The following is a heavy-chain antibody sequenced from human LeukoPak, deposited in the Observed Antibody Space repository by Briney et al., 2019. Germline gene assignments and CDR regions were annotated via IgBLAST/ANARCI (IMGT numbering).Heavy chain of an antibody. D-gene: IGHD6-13*01. CDR1: GFTFSSYA. CDR3: AKPGYSSSWSFDY. CDR2: ISGSGGRT. Sequence: GGSLRLSCAASGFTFSSYAMSWVRQAPGKGLEWVSAISGSGGRTYYADSVKGRFTISRDNSKNTLYLQMNSLRAEDTAVYYCAKPGYSSSWSFDYWGQGTLVTVSS. V-gene: IGHV3-23*01. J-gene: IGHJ4*02.